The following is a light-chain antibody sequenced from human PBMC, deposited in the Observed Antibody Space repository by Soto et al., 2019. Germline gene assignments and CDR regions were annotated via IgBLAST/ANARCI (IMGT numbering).Light chain of an antibody. V-gene: IGKV1-8*01. CDR3: QQYYSHPPLT. CDR1: QGINKY. J-gene: IGKJ4*01. Sequence: AIRMTQSPSSLSASTGDRVTVTCRASQGINKYLAWYQQKPGKAPKLLIYGASTLQTGVPSRFSGSGSGTDFTLTISSLQSEDFATYDCQQYYSHPPLTFGGGNKV. CDR2: GAS.